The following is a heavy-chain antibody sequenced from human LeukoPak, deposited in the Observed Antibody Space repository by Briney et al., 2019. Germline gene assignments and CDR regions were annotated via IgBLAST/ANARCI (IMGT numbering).Heavy chain of an antibody. D-gene: IGHD3-22*01. J-gene: IGHJ3*02. CDR2: INHSGST. CDR1: GGSFSGYY. Sequence: PSETLSLTCAVYGGSFSGYYWSWIRQPPGKGLEWIGEINHSGSTNYNPSLKSRVAISIDSSKNQFSLKLSSVTAADTAVYYCACLTTADAFDIWGQGTMVTVSS. CDR3: ACLTTADAFDI. V-gene: IGHV4-34*01.